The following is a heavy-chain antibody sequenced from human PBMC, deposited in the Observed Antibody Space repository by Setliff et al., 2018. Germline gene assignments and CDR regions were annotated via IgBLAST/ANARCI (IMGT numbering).Heavy chain of an antibody. CDR1: GGSISSGVYY. D-gene: IGHD3-10*01. V-gene: IGHV4-39*07. J-gene: IGHJ4*02. CDR2: IYHGGKT. CDR3: ARDRYYGSGSYYNYFDK. Sequence: PSETLSLTCTVSGGSISSGVYYWGWIRQPPGKGLEWIGRIYHGGKTYYNPSLKSRVTISLDTPKNQFSLKLTSVTAADTAVYYCARDRYYGSGSYYNYFDKWGQGSLVTVPQ.